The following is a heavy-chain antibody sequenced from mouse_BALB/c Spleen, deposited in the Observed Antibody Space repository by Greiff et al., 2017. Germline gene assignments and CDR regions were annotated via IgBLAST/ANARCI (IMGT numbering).Heavy chain of an antibody. CDR3: ARKSYHYAMDY. Sequence: VQLLQSGAELVRPGSSVKISCKASGYAFSNYWMNWVKQRPGQGLEWIGQIYPGDGDTNYNGKFKGKATLTAAKSSSTAYMQLSSLTSEDSAVYFCARKSYHYAMDYWGQGTSVTVSS. D-gene: IGHD1-3*01. J-gene: IGHJ4*01. CDR2: IYPGDGDT. V-gene: IGHV1-80*01. CDR1: GYAFSNYW.